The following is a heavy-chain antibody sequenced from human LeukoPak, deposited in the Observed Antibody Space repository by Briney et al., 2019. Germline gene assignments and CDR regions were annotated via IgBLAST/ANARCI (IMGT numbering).Heavy chain of an antibody. J-gene: IGHJ4*02. D-gene: IGHD5-18*01. Sequence: GGSLRLSCAASGFTFTKAWMSWVRQAPGKGLEWVGHINPSSDGGTTDYAAPVKGRFSISRDDSKNTLHLQMNRLKTEDTAVYYCTTGTWIQLWLADYWGQGALVTVSS. CDR1: GFTFTKAW. CDR2: INPSSDGGTT. V-gene: IGHV3-15*01. CDR3: TTGTWIQLWLADY.